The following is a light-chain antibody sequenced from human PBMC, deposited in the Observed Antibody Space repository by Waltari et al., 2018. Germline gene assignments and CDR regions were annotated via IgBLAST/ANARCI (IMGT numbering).Light chain of an antibody. CDR3: QQYGSSPPIT. Sequence: EIVLTQSPGTLSLSPGERATLSCRASQSISSNYLAWYQKKHGQAPRPLIFAASSRASGIPDRFSGSGSGTDFTLTISRPEPEDFAVYYCQQYGSSPPITFGQGTRLEIK. V-gene: IGKV3-20*01. CDR2: AAS. CDR1: QSISSNY. J-gene: IGKJ5*01.